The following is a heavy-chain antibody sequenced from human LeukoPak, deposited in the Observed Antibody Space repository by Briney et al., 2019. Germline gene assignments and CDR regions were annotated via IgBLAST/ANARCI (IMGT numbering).Heavy chain of an antibody. CDR3: ARGSYDFWSGYYTTAYYFDY. J-gene: IGHJ4*02. V-gene: IGHV3-53*01. CDR2: IYSGGST. D-gene: IGHD3-3*01. CDR1: GFTVSSNY. Sequence: PGGSLRLSCVASGFTVSSNYMSWVRQAPGKGLEWVSVIYSGGSTYYADSVRGRFTISRDNSKNTLYLQMNSLGAEDTAVYYCARGSYDFWSGYYTTAYYFDYWGQGTLVTVSS.